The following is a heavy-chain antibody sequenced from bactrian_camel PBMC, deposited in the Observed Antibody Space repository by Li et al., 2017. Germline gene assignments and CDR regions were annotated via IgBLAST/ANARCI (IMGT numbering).Heavy chain of an antibody. CDR1: GLTFSSYY. CDR2: FYTGGGSA. CDR3: VYHGGSHY. V-gene: IGHV3-2*01. J-gene: IGHJ4*01. Sequence: VQLVESGGGSVQPGGSLRLSCAASGLTFSSYYMSWVRQAPGKGLEWVSSFYTGGGSAYYADSVKGRFTISRDNGRNTLYLQMDDLKPDDTGVYYCVYHGGSHYWGQGTQVTVS.